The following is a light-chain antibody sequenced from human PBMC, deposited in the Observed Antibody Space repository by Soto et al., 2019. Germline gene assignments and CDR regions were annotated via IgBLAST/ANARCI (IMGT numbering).Light chain of an antibody. J-gene: IGKJ1*01. CDR2: KAS. V-gene: IGKV1-5*03. Sequence: IQMTQSPSTLSASVGDRVTFTCRASQTISTWLAWYQQKPGEAPKLLIYKASTLEVGVPSRFSASGSGTDFTLTINTLQAADFATYYCQQYHSYPWTFGQGTK. CDR3: QQYHSYPWT. CDR1: QTISTW.